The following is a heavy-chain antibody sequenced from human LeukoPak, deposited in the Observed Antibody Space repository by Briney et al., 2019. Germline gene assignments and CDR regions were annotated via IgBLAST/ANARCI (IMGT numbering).Heavy chain of an antibody. D-gene: IGHD3-22*01. J-gene: IGHJ3*02. CDR2: VGHSGSA. CDR1: GYSISSGFY. V-gene: IGHV4-38-2*02. Sequence: PSETLSLTCTVSGYSISSGFYWGWIRQPPGKGLEWIGDVGHSGSADYSPSLKSRVTVSADPSKTQFSLKLTSVTAADTAVYYCATRGDYSDTSGNSYDALDIWGQGTMVTVSS. CDR3: ATRGDYSDTSGNSYDALDI.